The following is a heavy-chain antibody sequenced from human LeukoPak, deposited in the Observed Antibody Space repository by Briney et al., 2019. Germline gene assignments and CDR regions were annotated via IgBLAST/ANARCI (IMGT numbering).Heavy chain of an antibody. CDR2: IYYSGST. D-gene: IGHD3-3*01. Sequence: SETLSLTCTVSGGSISSSSYYWGWIRQPPGKGLEGIGSIYYSGSTYYNPSLKSRVTISVDTSTNQFSLKLSSVTAADTAVYYCARDPIRSLRFFDYWGQGTLVTVSS. CDR1: GGSISSSSYY. CDR3: ARDPIRSLRFFDY. J-gene: IGHJ4*02. V-gene: IGHV4-39*07.